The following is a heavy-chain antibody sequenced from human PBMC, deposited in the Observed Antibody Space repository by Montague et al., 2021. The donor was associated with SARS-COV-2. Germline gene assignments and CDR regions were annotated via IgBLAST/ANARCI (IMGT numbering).Heavy chain of an antibody. CDR1: GVSISNYH. Sequence: SETLSLTCNVSGVSISNYHWSWIRQPPGKGLEFMGYIHYNCHKNYKPSLQSQVTMSVYTSKNQVSLKLTSVTAADTAVYYCASDDNSGTYPMDVWGQGTTVTVSS. CDR3: ASDDNSGTYPMDV. V-gene: IGHV4-59*08. CDR2: IHYNCHK. J-gene: IGHJ6*02. D-gene: IGHD3-10*01.